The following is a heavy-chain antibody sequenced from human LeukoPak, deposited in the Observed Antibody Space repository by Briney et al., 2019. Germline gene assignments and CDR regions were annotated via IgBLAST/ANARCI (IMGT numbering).Heavy chain of an antibody. J-gene: IGHJ3*02. V-gene: IGHV1-69-2*01. CDR2: VDPEDGET. Sequence: ATVKISCKVSGYTFTDYYMHWVQQAPGKGLEWMGLVDPEDGETIYAEKFQGRVTITADTSTDTAYMELSSLRSEDTAVSYCATVDVVPAAISLGVNIWGQGTMVTVSS. D-gene: IGHD2-2*01. CDR1: GYTFTDYY. CDR3: ATVDVVPAAISLGVNI.